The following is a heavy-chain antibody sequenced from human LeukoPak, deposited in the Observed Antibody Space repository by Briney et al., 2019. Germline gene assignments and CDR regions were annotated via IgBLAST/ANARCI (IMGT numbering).Heavy chain of an antibody. J-gene: IGHJ4*02. V-gene: IGHV3-23*01. CDR3: AKDGRYSGSYLDY. Sequence: GGSLGLSCAASGFTFSSYAMSWVRQAPGKGLEWVSAISGSGGSTYYADSVKGRFTISRDNSKNTLYLQMNSLRAEDTAVYYCAKDGRYSGSYLDYWGQGTLVTVSS. CDR2: ISGSGGST. D-gene: IGHD1-26*01. CDR1: GFTFSSYA.